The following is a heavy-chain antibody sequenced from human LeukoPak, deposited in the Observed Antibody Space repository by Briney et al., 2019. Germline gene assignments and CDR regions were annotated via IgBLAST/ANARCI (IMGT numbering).Heavy chain of an antibody. J-gene: IGHJ5*02. Sequence: SMKVSCKASGGTFSSYAISWVRQAPRQGLEWMGGIIPIFGTANYAQKFQGRVTITADESTSTAYMELSSLRSEDTAVYYCARAEVRGVIITSWFDPWGQGTLVTVSS. D-gene: IGHD3-10*01. CDR3: ARAEVRGVIITSWFDP. CDR1: GGTFSSYA. CDR2: IIPIFGTA. V-gene: IGHV1-69*01.